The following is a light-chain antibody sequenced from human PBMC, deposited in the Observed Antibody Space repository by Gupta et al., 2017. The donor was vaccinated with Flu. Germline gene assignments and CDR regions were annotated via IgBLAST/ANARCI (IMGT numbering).Light chain of an antibody. CDR1: SSDVGAYNY. Sequence: QSALTQPASVSGSPGPSITPSCTGTSSDVGAYNYVSWYQQHPGEAPRLMIYEVSYRPSGISNRFSGSKSGNTASLTISGLRAEDEADYYCSSYTGSGTVFGGGTKVAVL. V-gene: IGLV2-14*01. CDR3: SSYTGSGTV. J-gene: IGLJ3*02. CDR2: EVS.